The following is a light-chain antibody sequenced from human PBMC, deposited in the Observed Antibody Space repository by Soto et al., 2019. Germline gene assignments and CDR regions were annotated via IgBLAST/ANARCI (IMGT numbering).Light chain of an antibody. V-gene: IGKV3-20*01. CDR1: QSVTSSY. Sequence: EIVLTQSPGTLSLSPGERATLSCRASQSVTSSYLAWWQQKPGQAPRLIIYGASSRATGIPDRFSGSGSGTDFTLTISRLEPEDFAVYFCQQYGSSPTTFGQGTKVEIK. CDR3: QQYGSSPTT. J-gene: IGKJ1*01. CDR2: GAS.